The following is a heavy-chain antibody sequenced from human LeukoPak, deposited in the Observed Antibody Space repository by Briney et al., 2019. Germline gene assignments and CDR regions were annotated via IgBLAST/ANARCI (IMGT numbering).Heavy chain of an antibody. J-gene: IGHJ3*02. CDR3: ARLWFGETRAFDI. V-gene: IGHV4-61*02. D-gene: IGHD3-10*01. CDR1: GGSISSGSYY. Sequence: SETLSLTCTVSGGSISSGSYYWSWIRQPAGKGLEWIGRIYTSGSTNYNPSLKSRVTISADTSKNRFSLKLSSVTATDTAVYYCARLWFGETRAFDIWGQGTMVTVSS. CDR2: IYTSGST.